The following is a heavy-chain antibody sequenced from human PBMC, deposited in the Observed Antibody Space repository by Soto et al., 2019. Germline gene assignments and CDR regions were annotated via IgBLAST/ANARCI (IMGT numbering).Heavy chain of an antibody. J-gene: IGHJ4*02. CDR1: GGTMSEYF. Sequence: SDTLSLTCTDSGGTMSEYFWSWIRHSPGKGLEWIGYVYYLGSTDYNPSLKSRVTISVDTSKRQFSLKLSSVTVADTAVYYCARDGYDGSGSPYPAYWGPGAQVTVSS. V-gene: IGHV4-59*01. D-gene: IGHD3-10*01. CDR3: ARDGYDGSGSPYPAY. CDR2: VYYLGST.